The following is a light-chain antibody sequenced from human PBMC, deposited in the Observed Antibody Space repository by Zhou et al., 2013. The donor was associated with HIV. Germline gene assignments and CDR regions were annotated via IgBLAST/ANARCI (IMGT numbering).Light chain of an antibody. CDR3: QHYSYSPWS. V-gene: IGKV3-20*01. J-gene: IGKJ1*01. CDR1: QSVNSGS. Sequence: DIVLTQPPGTLSLSPGDRATLSCRASQSVNSGSLAWYQQIPHQAPRLLIYGASSRATGIPDRFSGSGSETDFTLTISRLEPEDFAVYFCQHYSYSPWSFGPGTKVEV. CDR2: GAS.